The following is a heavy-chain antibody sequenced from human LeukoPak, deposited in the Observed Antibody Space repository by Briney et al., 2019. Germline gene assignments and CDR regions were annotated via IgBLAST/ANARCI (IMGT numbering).Heavy chain of an antibody. V-gene: IGHV4-30-4*08. CDR2: IYYSGST. CDR1: GGSISSGDYY. J-gene: IGHJ4*02. D-gene: IGHD4-17*01. Sequence: PSQTLSLTCTVSGGSISSGDYYWSWIRQPPGKGLEWIGYIYYSGSTYYNPSLKSRVTISVDTSKNQFSLKLSSVTAADTAVYYCARESYGDHYYFDYWGQGTLVTVSS. CDR3: ARESYGDHYYFDY.